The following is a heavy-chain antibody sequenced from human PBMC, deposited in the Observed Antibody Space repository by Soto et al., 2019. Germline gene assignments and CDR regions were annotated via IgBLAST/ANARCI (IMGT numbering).Heavy chain of an antibody. CDR2: IYHSGST. CDR3: ARVPDV. J-gene: IGHJ6*02. CDR1: GGSISSGGYS. V-gene: IGHV4-30-2*01. Sequence: HLQLQESGSGLVKPSQTLSLTCAVSGGSISSGGYSWSWIWQPPGKGLEWIGYIYHSGSTYYNPSLKSRVTISVDRSKNQFSLKLSSVTAADTAVYYCARVPDVWGQGTSVTVSS.